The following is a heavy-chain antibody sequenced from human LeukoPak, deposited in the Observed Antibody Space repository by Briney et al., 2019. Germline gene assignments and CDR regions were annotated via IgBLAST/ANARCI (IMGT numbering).Heavy chain of an antibody. CDR3: ARWHSHGRYFDY. CDR2: TSDSGGHT. D-gene: IGHD2-21*01. Sequence: SETLSLTCTVSGGSIRNYYWNWMRQPPGKGLEWIGYTSDSGGHTGYKPSLKSRVTISADTSKNQFSLKLTSATAADTAVYYCARWHSHGRYFDYWGQGALVTVSS. J-gene: IGHJ4*02. CDR1: GGSIRNYY. V-gene: IGHV4-59*01.